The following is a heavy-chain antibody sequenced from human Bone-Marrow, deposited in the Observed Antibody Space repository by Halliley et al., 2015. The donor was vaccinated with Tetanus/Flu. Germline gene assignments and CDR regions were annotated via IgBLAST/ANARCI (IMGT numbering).Heavy chain of an antibody. V-gene: IGHV3-53*01. CDR2: MYSSAGT. D-gene: IGHD2-15*01. J-gene: IGHJ3*01. Sequence: AASGFHVRSNYMSWIRQAPGKGLEWVSVMYSSAGTFYADSVKGRFTISRDESSNLLYLQMNSLRVEDTAIYFCAGGPLGGFAYNVWGQGTLVTVSS. CDR3: AGGPLGGFAYNV. CDR1: GFHVRSNY.